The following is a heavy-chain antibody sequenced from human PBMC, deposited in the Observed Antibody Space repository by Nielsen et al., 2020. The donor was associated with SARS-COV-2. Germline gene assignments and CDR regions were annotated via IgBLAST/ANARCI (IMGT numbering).Heavy chain of an antibody. J-gene: IGHJ6*02. CDR3: ASGGVTTNKNPYYYYGMDV. CDR1: GYTFTGYY. CDR2: INPSGGST. V-gene: IGHV1-46*01. Sequence: ASVKVSCKASGYTFTGYYMHWVRQAPGQGLEWMGIINPSGGSTSYAQKFQGRVTMTRDTSTSTVYMELSSLRSEDTAVYYCASGGVTTNKNPYYYYGMDVWGHGTTVTVSS. D-gene: IGHD4-17*01.